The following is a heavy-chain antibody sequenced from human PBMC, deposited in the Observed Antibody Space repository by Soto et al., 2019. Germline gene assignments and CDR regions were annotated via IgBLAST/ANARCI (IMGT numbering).Heavy chain of an antibody. J-gene: IGHJ4*02. Sequence: ASVKVSCKASGYTFTSYAMHWVRQAPGQRLEWMGWINAGNGNTKYSQKFQGRVTITRDTSASTAYMELSSLRSEDTAVYYCARGRILTGYYNGDFDDWGQGTPVTVSS. CDR2: INAGNGNT. D-gene: IGHD3-9*01. CDR1: GYTFTSYA. V-gene: IGHV1-3*01. CDR3: ARGRILTGYYNGDFDD.